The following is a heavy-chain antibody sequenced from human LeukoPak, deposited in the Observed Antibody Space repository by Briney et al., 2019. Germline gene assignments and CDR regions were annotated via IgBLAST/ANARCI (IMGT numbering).Heavy chain of an antibody. CDR3: AGLVGRYSSGLYYYYFDY. J-gene: IGHJ4*02. V-gene: IGHV4/OR15-8*01. CDR1: GGSIDSTNW. CDR2: IHHDGRI. Sequence: SETLSLTCDVSGGSIDSTNWWSWVRQPPGKGLEWIGEIHHDGRINYNPSLKSRVTLSVDKSKNQFFLNLSSVTAADTAVYYCAGLVGRYSSGLYYYYFDYWGQGTLVTVSS. D-gene: IGHD3-22*01.